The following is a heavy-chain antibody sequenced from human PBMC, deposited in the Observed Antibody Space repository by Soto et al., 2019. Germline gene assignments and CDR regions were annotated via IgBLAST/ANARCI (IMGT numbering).Heavy chain of an antibody. Sequence: AGGSLRLSCAASGFTFSSYAMSWVRQAPGKGLEWVSAISGSGGSTYYADSVKGRFTISRDNSKNTLYLQMNSLRAEDTAVYYCAKDLGAYYYDSSGYYDYWGQGTLVTVSS. CDR2: ISGSGGST. V-gene: IGHV3-23*01. CDR1: GFTFSSYA. J-gene: IGHJ4*02. D-gene: IGHD3-22*01. CDR3: AKDLGAYYYDSSGYYDY.